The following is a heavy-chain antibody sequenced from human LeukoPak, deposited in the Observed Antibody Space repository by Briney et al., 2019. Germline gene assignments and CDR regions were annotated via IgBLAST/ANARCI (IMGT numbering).Heavy chain of an antibody. J-gene: IGHJ4*02. CDR2: ISTSGIPT. Sequence: PSETLSLTCTVSGGSISSGTHYWIWVRQPAGKGLEWIGRISTSGIPTTHNPSLKSRVTISVDTSKNQFSLRLSSVTAADAAVYFCASQRAGPPYYFEHWGQGTLVTVSS. CDR1: GGSISSGTHY. D-gene: IGHD6-19*01. CDR3: ASQRAGPPYYFEH. V-gene: IGHV4-61*02.